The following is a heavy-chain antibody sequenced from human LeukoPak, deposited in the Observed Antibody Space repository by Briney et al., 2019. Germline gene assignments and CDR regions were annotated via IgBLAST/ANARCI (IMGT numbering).Heavy chain of an antibody. V-gene: IGHV4-38-2*01. CDR3: ARHYSNYANWFDP. J-gene: IGHJ5*02. CDR2: IYHSGST. D-gene: IGHD4-11*01. Sequence: SETLSLTCAVSGYSISSGYYWGWIRQPPGKGLEWIGSIYHSGSTYYNPSLKSRVTISVDTSKNQFSLKLSSVTAADTAVYYCARHYSNYANWFDPWGQGTLVTVSS. CDR1: GYSISSGYY.